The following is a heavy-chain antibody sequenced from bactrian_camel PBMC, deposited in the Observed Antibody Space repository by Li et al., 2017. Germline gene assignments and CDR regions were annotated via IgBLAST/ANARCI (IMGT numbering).Heavy chain of an antibody. CDR2: IGRGGT. Sequence: VQLVESGGGSVQAGGSLRLSCLASGMISGGDANCMAWFRQIPGQVREGIAAIGRGGTSYHDSVKGRFTISRDNAENTLYLQMNGLTPEDTAMYYCAFKAWAVYGEYCLRDAAVDSWGQGTQVTVS. J-gene: IGHJ4*01. CDR1: GMISGGDA. D-gene: IGHD1*01. V-gene: IGHV3S55*01. CDR3: AFKAWAVYGEYCLRDAAVDS.